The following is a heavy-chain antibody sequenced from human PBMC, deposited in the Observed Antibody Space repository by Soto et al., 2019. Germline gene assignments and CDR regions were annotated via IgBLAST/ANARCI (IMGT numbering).Heavy chain of an antibody. J-gene: IGHJ5*02. CDR3: ARDKSYSSSWYLASNWFDP. D-gene: IGHD6-13*01. CDR1: GYTFTSYG. Sequence: ASVKVSCKASGYTFTSYGISWVRQAPGQGLEWVGWISAYNGKTNYAQNLQGRVTLTTDTSTSTAYMELRSLRSDDTAVYYCARDKSYSSSWYLASNWFDPWGQGTLVTVSS. V-gene: IGHV1-18*01. CDR2: ISAYNGKT.